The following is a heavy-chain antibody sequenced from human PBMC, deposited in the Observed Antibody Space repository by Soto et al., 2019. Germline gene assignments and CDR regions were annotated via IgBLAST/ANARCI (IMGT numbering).Heavy chain of an antibody. CDR2: ISSSSSYT. CDR1: GFTFSDYY. Sequence: PGGSLRLSCAASGFTFSDYYMSWIRQAPGKGLEWVSYISSSSSYTNYADSVKGRFTISRDNAKNSLYLQMNSLRAEDTAVYYCARDSPYDSSGYYYVYWGHVTLVTVSS. J-gene: IGHJ4*01. CDR3: ARDSPYDSSGYYYVY. D-gene: IGHD3-22*01. V-gene: IGHV3-11*06.